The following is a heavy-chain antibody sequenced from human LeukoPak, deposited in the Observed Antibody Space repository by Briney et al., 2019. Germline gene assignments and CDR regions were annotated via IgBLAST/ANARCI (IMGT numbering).Heavy chain of an antibody. Sequence: GTLSLTCAVSGGSISSSNWWSWVRQPPGKGLEWVSSITTSSTYIYYADSVKGRFTISRDNAKNSLYLQMNSLGAEDTAIYYCARDPYNGNYGPHYYYYMDVWGKGTTVTISS. V-gene: IGHV3-21*06. D-gene: IGHD1-26*01. CDR3: ARDPYNGNYGPHYYYYMDV. J-gene: IGHJ6*03. CDR1: GGSISSSN. CDR2: ITTSSTYI.